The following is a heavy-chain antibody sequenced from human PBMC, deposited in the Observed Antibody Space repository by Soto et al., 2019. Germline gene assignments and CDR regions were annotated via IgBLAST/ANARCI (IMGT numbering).Heavy chain of an antibody. CDR1: GYTFTSYG. J-gene: IGHJ5*02. CDR2: ISAYNGNT. V-gene: IGHV1-18*01. Sequence: ASVKVSCKASGYTFTSYGISCVRQAPGQGLEWMGWISAYNGNTNYAQKLQGRVTMTTDTSTSTAYMELRSLRSDDTAVYYCARIAVATNWFDPWGQGTLVTVSS. D-gene: IGHD6-19*01. CDR3: ARIAVATNWFDP.